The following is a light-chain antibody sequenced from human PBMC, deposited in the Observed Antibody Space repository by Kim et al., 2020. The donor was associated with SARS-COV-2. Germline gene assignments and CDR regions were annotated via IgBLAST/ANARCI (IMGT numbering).Light chain of an antibody. Sequence: QSLLTQPPSASGTPGQRVVISCSGRSSNIGDNSVYWYQQFPGAAPKLLIYSNDRRPSGVPDRFSGSKSGTSASLAISGLQSEDEAEYYCAAWDDSLNGNWVFGGGTKVTVL. CDR1: SSNIGDNS. J-gene: IGLJ3*02. CDR2: SND. CDR3: AAWDDSLNGNWV. V-gene: IGLV1-44*01.